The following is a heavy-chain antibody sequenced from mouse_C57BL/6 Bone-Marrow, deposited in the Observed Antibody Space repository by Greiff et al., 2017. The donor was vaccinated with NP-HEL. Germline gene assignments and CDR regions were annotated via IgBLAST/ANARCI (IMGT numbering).Heavy chain of an antibody. V-gene: IGHV1-62-2*01. CDR3: ARYEDNYSNYGNFDY. Sequence: QVQLQQSGAELVKPGASVKLSCKASGYTFTEYTIHWVKQRSGQGLEWIGWFYPGSGSIKYNEKFKDKATLTADKSSHTVYMELSRLTSEDSAVYFCARYEDNYSNYGNFDYWGQGTTLTVSS. J-gene: IGHJ2*01. CDR2: FYPGSGSI. D-gene: IGHD2-5*01. CDR1: GYTFTEYT.